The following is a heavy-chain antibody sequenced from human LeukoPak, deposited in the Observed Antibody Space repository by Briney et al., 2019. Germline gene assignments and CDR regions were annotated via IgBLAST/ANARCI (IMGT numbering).Heavy chain of an antibody. Sequence: GGSLRLSCAASGFTFTHAWMAWVRQAPGKGLEWLGRIKRESDGGTTDYAAPVKGRFTISRDNSKNTLYLQMNSLRAEDTAVYYCARVLYGSGSYHRYWGQGTLVTVSS. CDR2: IKRESDGGTT. CDR3: ARVLYGSGSYHRY. CDR1: GFTFTHAW. J-gene: IGHJ4*02. D-gene: IGHD3-10*01. V-gene: IGHV3-15*01.